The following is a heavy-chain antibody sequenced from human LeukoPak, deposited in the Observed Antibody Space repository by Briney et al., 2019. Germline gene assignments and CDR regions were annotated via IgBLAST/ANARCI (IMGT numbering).Heavy chain of an antibody. CDR2: LCFGRTT. CDR1: GDSISSISYY. J-gene: IGHJ1*01. D-gene: IGHD5-24*01. V-gene: IGHV4-39*01. CDR3: ARLFFEDGDNAAPFQH. Sequence: SETLSLTCIVSGDSISSISYYWAWIRLPPGKGLEWIGSLCFGRTTYYNPSLKGRVTLSMDTTKNQFSVELTSVTAADTAVYYCARLFFEDGDNAAPFQHWGQGTLVSVSS.